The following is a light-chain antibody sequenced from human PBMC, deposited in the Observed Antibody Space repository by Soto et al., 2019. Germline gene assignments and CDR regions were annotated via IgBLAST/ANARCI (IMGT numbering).Light chain of an antibody. CDR1: QSVNNNY. J-gene: IGKJ1*01. CDR3: QQYGSSPPT. V-gene: IGKV3-20*01. CDR2: GAS. Sequence: EIVLTQSPGTLSSSPGERATLSCRASQSVNNNYLAWYQQKPGLAPRLLIYGASSRATGIPDRFSGSGSGTDFTLTISRLEPEDFAVYYCQQYGSSPPTFGQGTKVDIK.